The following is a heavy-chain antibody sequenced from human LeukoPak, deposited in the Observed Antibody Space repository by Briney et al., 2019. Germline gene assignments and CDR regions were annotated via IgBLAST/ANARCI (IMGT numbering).Heavy chain of an antibody. CDR2: ISWNSGSI. J-gene: IGHJ4*02. CDR1: GFTFDDYA. D-gene: IGHD2-2*02. CDR3: AKDRHCSSTSCYSDY. Sequence: GRSLRLSCAASGFTFDDYAMHWVRQAPGKGLEWVSGISWNSGSIGYADSVKGRFTISRDNAKNSLYLQMNSLRAEDTALYYCAKDRHCSSTSCYSDYWGQGTLVTVSS. V-gene: IGHV3-9*01.